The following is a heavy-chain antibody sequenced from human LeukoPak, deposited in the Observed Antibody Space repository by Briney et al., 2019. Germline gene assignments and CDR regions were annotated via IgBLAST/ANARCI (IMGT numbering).Heavy chain of an antibody. CDR3: ARVETGYSGYRFDY. CDR1: GGSISSYY. Sequence: SETLSLTCTVSGGSISSYYWSWIRQPPGKGLEWIGYIYYSGSTNYNPSLKSRVTISVDTSKNQFSLKLSSVTAADTAVYYCARVETGYSGYRFDYWGQGTLVTVSS. J-gene: IGHJ4*02. V-gene: IGHV4-59*01. CDR2: IYYSGST. D-gene: IGHD5-12*01.